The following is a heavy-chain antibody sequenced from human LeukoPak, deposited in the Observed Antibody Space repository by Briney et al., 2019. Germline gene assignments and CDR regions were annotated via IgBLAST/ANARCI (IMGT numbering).Heavy chain of an antibody. CDR3: AGSTTVAYY. CDR1: GFTVGSYY. Sequence: PGGSLRLSCAASGFTVGSYYMNWVRQAPGKGLEWVSVIYSGGSTSSADSVKGRFTISRDNSKNTLYLQMNSLRAEDTAVYYCAGSTTVAYYWGQGTLVTLSS. D-gene: IGHD4-23*01. J-gene: IGHJ4*02. V-gene: IGHV3-53*01. CDR2: IYSGGST.